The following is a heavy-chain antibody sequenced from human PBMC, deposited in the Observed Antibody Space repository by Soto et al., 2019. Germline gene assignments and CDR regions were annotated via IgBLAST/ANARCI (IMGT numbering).Heavy chain of an antibody. D-gene: IGHD3-10*01. Sequence: ASVKVSCKASGYTFTSYAMNWVRQAPGQGLEWMGWINTNTGNPTYAQGFTGRFVFSLDTSVSTAYLQISSLKAEDTAVYYCARTTMVRGVIMYFDYWGQGTLVTVSS. CDR2: INTNTGNP. CDR1: GYTFTSYA. V-gene: IGHV7-4-1*02. CDR3: ARTTMVRGVIMYFDY. J-gene: IGHJ4*02.